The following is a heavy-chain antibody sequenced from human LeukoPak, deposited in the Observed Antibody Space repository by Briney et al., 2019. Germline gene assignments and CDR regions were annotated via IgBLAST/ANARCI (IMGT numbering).Heavy chain of an antibody. Sequence: GGSLRLSCAASGFTFSDYFMTWIRQAPGKGLEWVSSISSRSSYIYYADSVKGRFTISRDNFRNTLYLQMNSLRREDTALYYCARDPRPTMASFLDSWGQGTLVTVSS. D-gene: IGHD3-10*01. CDR2: ISSRSSYI. V-gene: IGHV3-21*01. CDR3: ARDPRPTMASFLDS. CDR1: GFTFSDYF. J-gene: IGHJ4*02.